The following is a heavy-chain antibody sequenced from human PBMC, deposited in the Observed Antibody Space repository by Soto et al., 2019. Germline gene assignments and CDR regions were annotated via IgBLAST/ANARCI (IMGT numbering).Heavy chain of an antibody. V-gene: IGHV1-69*01. J-gene: IGHJ4*02. CDR2: IIPIFGTA. CDR1: GGTFSSYA. Sequence: QVQLVQSGAEVKKPGSSVKVSCKASGGTFSSYAISWVQQAPGQGLEWMGGIIPIFGTANYAQKFQDRVTITADESTRTAYMELRSLRSEDTAVYYCARTPPGQADYYDRSGYYLPRDFDYWGQGTLITVSS. CDR3: ARTPPGQADYYDRSGYYLPRDFDY. D-gene: IGHD3-22*01.